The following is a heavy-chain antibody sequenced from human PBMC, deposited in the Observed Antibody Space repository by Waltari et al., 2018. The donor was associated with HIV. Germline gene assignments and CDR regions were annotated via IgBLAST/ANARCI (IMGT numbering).Heavy chain of an antibody. V-gene: IGHV4-39*01. CDR3: ARLPYYYDSSGYSPLFDY. D-gene: IGHD3-22*01. J-gene: IGHJ4*02. Sequence: QLQLQESGPGLVKPSETLSLTCTVSGGSISSSSYYWGWIRQPPGKGLEGIGRIYYSGSTNDNPSLKIRVTISVDTSKNQFSLKLSSVTAADTAVYYCARLPYYYDSSGYSPLFDYWGQGTLVTVSS. CDR2: IYYSGST. CDR1: GGSISSSSYY.